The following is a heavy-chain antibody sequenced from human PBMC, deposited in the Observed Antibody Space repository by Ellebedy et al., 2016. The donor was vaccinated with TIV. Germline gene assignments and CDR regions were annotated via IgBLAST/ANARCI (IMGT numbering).Heavy chain of an antibody. CDR3: ARAGRYGLFDF. CDR1: GFTFSSHW. V-gene: IGHV3-7*01. Sequence: GESLKISCAASGFTFSSHWMSWVRQAPGKGLEWVANIKQDGSETYYVDSVKGRFTISRDNAKNSLYLQMNSLRAEDTAVYYCARAGRYGLFDFWGQGTLVTVSS. CDR2: IKQDGSET. J-gene: IGHJ4*02. D-gene: IGHD5-18*01.